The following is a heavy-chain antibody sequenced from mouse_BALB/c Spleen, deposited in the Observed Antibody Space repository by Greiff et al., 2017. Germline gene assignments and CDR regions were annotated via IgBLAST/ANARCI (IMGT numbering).Heavy chain of an antibody. CDR3: TSELRMDY. CDR1: GYTFTSYY. Sequence: VQLQQPGAELVKPGASVKLSCKASGYTFTSYYMYWVKQRPGQGLEWIGGINPSNGGTNFNEKFKSKATLTVDKSSSTAYMQLSSLTSEDSAVYYCTSELRMDYWGQGTSVTVSS. J-gene: IGHJ4*01. CDR2: INPSNGGT. V-gene: IGHV1S81*02. D-gene: IGHD2-12*01.